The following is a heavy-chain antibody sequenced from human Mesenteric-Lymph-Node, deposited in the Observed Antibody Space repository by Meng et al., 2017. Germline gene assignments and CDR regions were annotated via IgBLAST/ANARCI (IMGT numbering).Heavy chain of an antibody. J-gene: IGHJ5*02. D-gene: IGHD6-13*01. CDR1: GGPINSSSYY. Sequence: QLKLQESGPGLLKPSETWSVPWPVSGGPINSSSYYWGWIRQPPGKGLEWIGSIYYSGRTYYNPSLKSRVTISVDTSKNQFSLKLSSVTAADTAVYYCARPIAAAGWFDPWGQGTLVTVSS. V-gene: IGHV4-39*01. CDR2: IYYSGRT. CDR3: ARPIAAAGWFDP.